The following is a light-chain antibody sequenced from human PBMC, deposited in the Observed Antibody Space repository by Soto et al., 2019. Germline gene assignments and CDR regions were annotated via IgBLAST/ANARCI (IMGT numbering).Light chain of an antibody. J-gene: IGKJ1*01. V-gene: IGKV3-11*01. CDR2: GAS. Sequence: EIVLTQSPATLSLSPGERATLSCRASQSVSIFLTWYQQKPGQAPRLLIYGASNRATGIPDRFSGSGSGTEFTLTISRLEPEDFTVYYCHHYETFGQGTKVDIK. CDR1: QSVSIF. CDR3: HHYET.